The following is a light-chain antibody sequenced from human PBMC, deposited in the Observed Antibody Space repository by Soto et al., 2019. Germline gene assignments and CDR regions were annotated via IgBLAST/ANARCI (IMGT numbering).Light chain of an antibody. V-gene: IGKV1-8*01. CDR1: QAIKVY. J-gene: IGKJ1*01. Sequence: IQMTQSPSSLSASVGDRVTITCRASQAIKVYLAWYQQKPGKAPKLLIYAASTLQSGVPSRFSGSGSGTDFTLTISCLQSEDFATYYCQQYYSYLWTFGQGTKVDIK. CDR3: QQYYSYLWT. CDR2: AAS.